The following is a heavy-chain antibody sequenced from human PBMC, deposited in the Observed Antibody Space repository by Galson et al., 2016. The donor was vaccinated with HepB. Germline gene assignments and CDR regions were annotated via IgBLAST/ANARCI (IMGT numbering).Heavy chain of an antibody. Sequence: SLRLSCAASGFTFSTYSMNWVRQAPGKGLEWVSSISNSGSYIYYADSVKGRFTISRDNAKNSLYLQMNSLRAEDTAVYYCARDLGQRSVDYWGQGTLVTVSS. J-gene: IGHJ4*02. D-gene: IGHD1/OR15-1a*01. V-gene: IGHV3-21*01. CDR3: ARDLGQRSVDY. CDR1: GFTFSTYS. CDR2: ISNSGSYI.